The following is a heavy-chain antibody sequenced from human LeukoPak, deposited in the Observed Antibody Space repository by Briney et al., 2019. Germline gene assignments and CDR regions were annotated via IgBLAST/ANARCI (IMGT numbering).Heavy chain of an antibody. J-gene: IGHJ5*02. CDR3: ARGSPPTDDFDP. V-gene: IGHV4-59*12. Sequence: RTSETLSLTCIISGGSISDYYWGWIRQPPGKGLEWIGYVHSNGDTDYNPSLRSRLTILLDTSKNQFSLKLSSVTAADTAVYYCARGSPPTDDFDPWGQGTLVTVSS. D-gene: IGHD4-17*01. CDR1: GGSISDYY. CDR2: VHSNGDT.